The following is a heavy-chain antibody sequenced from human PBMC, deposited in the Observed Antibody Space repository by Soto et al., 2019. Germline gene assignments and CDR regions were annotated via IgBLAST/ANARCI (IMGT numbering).Heavy chain of an antibody. D-gene: IGHD4-4*01. CDR1: GFTFSSYW. V-gene: IGHV3-7*01. CDR2: IKEDGSEK. Sequence: GGSLRLSCAASGFTFSSYWMSWVRQAPGKGLEWVANIKEDGSEKYYVDSVKGRFTISRDNAKNSLYLQMNSLRAEDTAVYYCARGPVSTVNSFYYYYMDVWGKGTTVTVSS. J-gene: IGHJ6*03. CDR3: ARGPVSTVNSFYYYYMDV.